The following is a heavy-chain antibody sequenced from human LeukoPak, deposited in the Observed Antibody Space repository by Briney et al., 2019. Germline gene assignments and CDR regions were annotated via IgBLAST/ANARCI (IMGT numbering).Heavy chain of an antibody. V-gene: IGHV1-46*01. J-gene: IGHJ4*02. Sequence: ASVRVSCKASGYTFTSYYMHWVRQAPGQGLEWMGIINPSGGSTSYAQKFQGRVTMTRDTSTSTVYMELSSLRSEDTAVYYCARDPAVDRDGLWGQGTLVTVSS. D-gene: IGHD5-24*01. CDR1: GYTFTSYY. CDR3: ARDPAVDRDGL. CDR2: INPSGGST.